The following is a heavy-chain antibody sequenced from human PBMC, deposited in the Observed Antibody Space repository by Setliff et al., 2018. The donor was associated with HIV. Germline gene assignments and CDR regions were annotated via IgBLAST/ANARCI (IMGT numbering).Heavy chain of an antibody. J-gene: IGHJ4*02. CDR2: INPNNGDT. CDR3: ASPYENNSGPDY. Sequence: GASVKVSCKPSGFTFTGYYLHWVRRAPGQGLEWMGWINPNNGDTNYEQRFRGRVTMTRDTSITTVYMVLNRLTPGDTAVYYCASPYENNSGPDYWGQGTPVTVSS. D-gene: IGHD7-27*01. V-gene: IGHV1-2*02. CDR1: GFTFTGYY.